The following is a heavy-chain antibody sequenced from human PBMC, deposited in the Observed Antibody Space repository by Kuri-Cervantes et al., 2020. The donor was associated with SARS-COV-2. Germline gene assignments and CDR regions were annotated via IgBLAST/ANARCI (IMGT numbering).Heavy chain of an antibody. V-gene: IGHV4-39*01. D-gene: IGHD6-13*01. J-gene: IGHJ4*02. CDR3: ARSIAAAGAPFDY. CDR1: GGSISSSSYY. Sequence: ESLKISCTVSGGSISSSSYYWGWIRQPPGKGLEWIGSIYYSGSTYYNPSLKSRVTISVDTSKNQFSLKLSSVTAADTAVYYCARSIAAAGAPFDYWGQGTLVTVSS. CDR2: IYYSGST.